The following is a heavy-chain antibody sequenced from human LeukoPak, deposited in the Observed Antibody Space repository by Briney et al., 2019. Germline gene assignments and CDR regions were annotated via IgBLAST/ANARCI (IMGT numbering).Heavy chain of an antibody. CDR3: ARAYGDDGRAAFDI. CDR2: ISWNSGSI. CDR1: GFTFDDYA. J-gene: IGHJ3*02. D-gene: IGHD4-17*01. Sequence: GGSLRLSCAASGFTFDDYAMHWVRQAPGKGLEWVSGISWNSGSIGYADSVKGRFTISRDNAKNSLYLQMNSLRAEDTAVYYCARAYGDDGRAAFDIWGQGTMVTVSS. V-gene: IGHV3-9*01.